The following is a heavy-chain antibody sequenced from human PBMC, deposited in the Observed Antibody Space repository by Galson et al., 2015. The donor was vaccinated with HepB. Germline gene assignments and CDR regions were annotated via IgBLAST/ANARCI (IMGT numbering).Heavy chain of an antibody. V-gene: IGHV4-59*01. D-gene: IGHD2-21*01. J-gene: IGHJ4*02. CDR1: GGSISSYY. CDR2: IYYSGST. Sequence: SETLSLTCTVSGGSISSYYWSWIRQPPGKGLEWIGYIYYSGSTNYNPSLKSRVTISVDTSKNQFSLKLSSVTAADTAVYYCARSIPFDYWGQGTLVTVSS. CDR3: ARSIPFDY.